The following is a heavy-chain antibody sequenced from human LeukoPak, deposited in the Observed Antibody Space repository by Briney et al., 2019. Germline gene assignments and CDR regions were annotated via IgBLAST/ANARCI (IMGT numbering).Heavy chain of an antibody. J-gene: IGHJ6*02. V-gene: IGHV3-74*01. CDR1: GFTFSSYW. CDR2: INSDGSST. CDR3: ARNYGGNFYYYYGMDV. Sequence: GGSLRLSCAASGFTFSSYWMHWVRQAPGKGLVWVSRINSDGSSTSYADSVKGRFTISRDNAKNTLYLQMSSLRAEDTAVYYCARNYGGNFYYYYGMDVWGQGTTVTVSS. D-gene: IGHD4-23*01.